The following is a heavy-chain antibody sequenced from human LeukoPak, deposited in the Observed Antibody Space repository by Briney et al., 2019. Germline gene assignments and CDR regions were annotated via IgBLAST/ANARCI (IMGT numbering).Heavy chain of an antibody. Sequence: ASVKVSCKASGYTFTSYGISWVRQAPGQGLEWMGWISAYNGNTNYAQKLQGRVTMTTDTSTSTAYMELRSQRSDDTAVYYCAGAGSKYCSGGSCYSVWGQGTLVTVSS. CDR2: ISAYNGNT. CDR1: GYTFTSYG. CDR3: AGAGSKYCSGGSCYSV. D-gene: IGHD2-15*01. V-gene: IGHV1-18*01. J-gene: IGHJ4*02.